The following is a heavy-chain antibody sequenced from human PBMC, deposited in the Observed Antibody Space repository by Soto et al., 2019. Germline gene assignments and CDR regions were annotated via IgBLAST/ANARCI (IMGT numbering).Heavy chain of an antibody. V-gene: IGHV3-30-3*01. CDR1: GFTFSSYA. J-gene: IGHJ4*02. Sequence: GGSLRLSCAASGFTFSSYAMHWVRQAPGKGLEWVAVISYDGSNKYYADSVKGRFTISRDNSKNTLYLQMNSLRAEDTAVYYCARDRLPRGTGTIDYWGQGTLVTVSS. CDR2: ISYDGSNK. CDR3: ARDRLPRGTGTIDY. D-gene: IGHD1-7*01.